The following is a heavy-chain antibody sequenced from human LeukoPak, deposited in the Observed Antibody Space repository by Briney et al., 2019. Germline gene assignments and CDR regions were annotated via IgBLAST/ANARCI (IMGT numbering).Heavy chain of an antibody. J-gene: IGHJ6*02. D-gene: IGHD6-13*01. CDR2: INPSGGST. CDR1: GYTFTSYY. V-gene: IGHV1-46*01. CDR3: ARGPMYSSSWYFSGYYYYYGMDV. Sequence: GASVKVSCKASGYTFTSYYMHWVRQAPGQGLEWMGIINPSGGSTSYAQKFQGRVTMTRDTSTSTVYMELSSLRSEDTAVYYCARGPMYSSSWYFSGYYYYYGMDVWGQGTTVTVSS.